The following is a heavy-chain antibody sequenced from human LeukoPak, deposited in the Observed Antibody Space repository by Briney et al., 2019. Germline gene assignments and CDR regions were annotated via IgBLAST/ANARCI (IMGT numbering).Heavy chain of an antibody. Sequence: ASVKVSCKASGYTFTSYYMHWVRQAPGQGLEWMGIINPSGGSTSYAQKFQSRVTMTRDMSTSTVYMELSSLRSEDTAVYYCARAVSIAAGGDYWGQGTLVTVSS. CDR2: INPSGGST. D-gene: IGHD6-13*01. CDR3: ARAVSIAAGGDY. J-gene: IGHJ4*02. CDR1: GYTFTSYY. V-gene: IGHV1-46*01.